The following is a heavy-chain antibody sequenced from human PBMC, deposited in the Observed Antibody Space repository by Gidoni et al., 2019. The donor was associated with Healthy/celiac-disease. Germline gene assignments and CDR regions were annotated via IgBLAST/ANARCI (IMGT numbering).Heavy chain of an antibody. CDR2: SIPIFGTA. V-gene: IGHV1-69*01. D-gene: IGHD3-9*01. J-gene: IGHJ3*02. CDR3: ARVGGNDILTGSPGAFDI. CDR1: GATFSSYA. Sequence: QVQLVQSGAEVKKPGSSVKVSCKASGATFSSYAISWGRQAPGQGLEWMGGSIPIFGTANYAQKFQGRVTITADESTSTAYMELSSLRSEDTAVYYCARVGGNDILTGSPGAFDIWGQGTMVTVSS.